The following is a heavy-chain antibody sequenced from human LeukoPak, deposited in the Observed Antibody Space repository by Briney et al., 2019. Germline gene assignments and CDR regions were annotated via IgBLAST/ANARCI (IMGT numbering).Heavy chain of an antibody. J-gene: IGHJ4*02. V-gene: IGHV3-66*01. D-gene: IGHD2-15*01. Sequence: GGSLRLSCAASGFTFSSYAMSWVRQAPGKGLEWVSVIYSGGRTYYADSVKGRFTISRDNSKNTVYLQMNSLRAEDTAVYYCARDQGSGVLSDYWGQGTLVTVSS. CDR1: GFTFSSYA. CDR2: IYSGGRT. CDR3: ARDQGSGVLSDY.